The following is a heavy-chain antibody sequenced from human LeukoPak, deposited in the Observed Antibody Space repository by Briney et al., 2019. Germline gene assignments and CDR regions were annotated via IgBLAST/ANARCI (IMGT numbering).Heavy chain of an antibody. J-gene: IGHJ4*02. CDR1: GGSISSSDYY. Sequence: PSETLSLTCTVSGGSISSSDYYWGWIRQPPGRGLEWIGYIYYSGSTNYNPSLKSRVTISVDTSKNQFSLKLSPVTAADTAVYYCARVSGYDWESFYDYWGQGALVTVSS. CDR2: IYYSGST. V-gene: IGHV4-61*08. CDR3: ARVSGYDWESFYDY. D-gene: IGHD5-12*01.